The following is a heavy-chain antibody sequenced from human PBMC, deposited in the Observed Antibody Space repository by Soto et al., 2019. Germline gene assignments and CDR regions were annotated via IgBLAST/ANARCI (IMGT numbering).Heavy chain of an antibody. CDR3: ARGSYSSSWYYYYGMDV. CDR2: MNPNSGNT. V-gene: IGHV1-8*01. J-gene: IGHJ6*02. CDR1: GYTFTSYD. D-gene: IGHD6-13*01. Sequence: ASVKVSCKXSGYTFTSYDINWVRQATGQGLEWMGWMNPNSGNTGYAQKFQGRVTMTRNTSISTAYMELSSLRSEDTAVYYCARGSYSSSWYYYYGMDVWGQGTTVTVSS.